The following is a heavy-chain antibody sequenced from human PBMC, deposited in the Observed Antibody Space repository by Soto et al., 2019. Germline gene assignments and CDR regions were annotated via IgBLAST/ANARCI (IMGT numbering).Heavy chain of an antibody. D-gene: IGHD1-26*01. J-gene: IGHJ4*02. Sequence: EVQLVESGGALVQPGGSLRLSCAASGFTFSNYWMHWVRQAPGKGLVWISRMNSDGSNTVYADAVKGRFTISRDNAKNTLYLQMNSLRVEDTAVYYCATSKGGVSNVPTTYWGQVTLVTVSS. CDR1: GFTFSNYW. V-gene: IGHV3-74*01. CDR3: ATSKGGVSNVPTTY. CDR2: MNSDGSNT.